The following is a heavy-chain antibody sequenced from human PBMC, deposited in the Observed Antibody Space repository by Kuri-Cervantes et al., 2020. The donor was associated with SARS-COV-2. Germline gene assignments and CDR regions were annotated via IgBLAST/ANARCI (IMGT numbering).Heavy chain of an antibody. CDR1: GFTFSSYE. CDR3: ARWEWSSGLHYGMDV. Sequence: GESLKISCEASGFTFSSYEMNWVRQAPGKGLEWVSYISSSGSTIYYADTVKGRFTFSRDISKNTLYLEMDSLRGEDTAVYYCARWEWSSGLHYGMDVWGQGTTVTVSS. V-gene: IGHV3-48*03. D-gene: IGHD6-19*01. CDR2: ISSSGSTI. J-gene: IGHJ6*02.